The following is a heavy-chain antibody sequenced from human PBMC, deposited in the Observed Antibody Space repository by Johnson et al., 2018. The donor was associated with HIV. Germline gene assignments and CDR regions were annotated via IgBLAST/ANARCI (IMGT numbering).Heavy chain of an antibody. D-gene: IGHD5-18*01. CDR3: ARAGYSYGLGAFDI. CDR2: INWNGGST. CDR1: GFTFDDHG. V-gene: IGHV3-20*04. J-gene: IGHJ3*02. Sequence: VLLLESGGGVVRPGGSLRLSCVASGFTFDDHGMSWVRQVPGKGLEWVSGINWNGGSTGYADSVKGRFTISRDNAKNSLYLQMNSLRAEDTALYYCARAGYSYGLGAFDIWGQGTMVTVSS.